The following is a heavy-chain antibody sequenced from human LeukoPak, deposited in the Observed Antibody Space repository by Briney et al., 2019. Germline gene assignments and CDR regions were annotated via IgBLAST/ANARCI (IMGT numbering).Heavy chain of an antibody. V-gene: IGHV4-34*01. CDR1: GGSFSGYY. CDR3: ARGLPRNDFWSGFATYWFDP. Sequence: SETLSLTCAVYGGSFSGYYWSWIRQPPGKGLEWIGEINHSGSTNYNPSLRRRVTISLDRPKKQLSLKRSSVNVADTAVYYCARGLPRNDFWSGFATYWFDPWGRGTLVTVSS. J-gene: IGHJ5*02. D-gene: IGHD3-3*01. CDR2: INHSGST.